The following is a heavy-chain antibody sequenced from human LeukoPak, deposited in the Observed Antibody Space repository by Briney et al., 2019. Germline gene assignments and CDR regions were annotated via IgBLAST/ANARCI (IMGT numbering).Heavy chain of an antibody. D-gene: IGHD6-13*01. CDR2: ISGSGGST. V-gene: IGHV3-23*01. Sequence: GGSLRLSCAASGFTFSSYSMNWVRQAPGKGLEWVSAISGSGGSTYYADSVKGRFTISRDNSKNTLYLQMNSLRAEDTAVYYCAKGGAAATYGYYYYYMDVWGKGTTVTVSS. CDR3: AKGGAAATYGYYYYYMDV. CDR1: GFTFSSYS. J-gene: IGHJ6*03.